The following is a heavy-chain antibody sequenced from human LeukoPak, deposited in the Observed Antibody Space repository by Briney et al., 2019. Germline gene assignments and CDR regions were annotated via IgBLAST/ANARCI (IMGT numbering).Heavy chain of an antibody. CDR1: GFTFSSYA. Sequence: GGSLRLPCAASGFTFSSYAMRWVRQAPGKGLEWVSAISGSGDSTYYADSVKGRFTISRDNSKNTLYLHMNSLRAEDTAVYYCAKDGYTSSLIHPGATEFDFWGQGTLVTVSS. CDR3: AKDGYTSSLIHPGATEFDF. CDR2: ISGSGDST. J-gene: IGHJ4*02. D-gene: IGHD6-6*01. V-gene: IGHV3-23*01.